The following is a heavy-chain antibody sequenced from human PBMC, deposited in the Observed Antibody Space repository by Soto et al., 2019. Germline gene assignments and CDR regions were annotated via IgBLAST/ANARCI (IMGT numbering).Heavy chain of an antibody. CDR2: ISGSGGRT. Sequence: VQLLESGGGLVQPGGSLRLSCAASGFTFSSYAMSWVRQAPGKGLEWVSAISGSGGRTYYADSVKGRFTISRDNSKNTLYLQMNSLRAEDTAVYYCAKDPVYYDILTGYSPYYFDYWGQGTLVTVSS. CDR1: GFTFSSYA. V-gene: IGHV3-23*01. CDR3: AKDPVYYDILTGYSPYYFDY. J-gene: IGHJ4*02. D-gene: IGHD3-9*01.